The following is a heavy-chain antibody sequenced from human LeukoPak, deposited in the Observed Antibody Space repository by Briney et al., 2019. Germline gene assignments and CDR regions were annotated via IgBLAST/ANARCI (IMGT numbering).Heavy chain of an antibody. Sequence: PGGPLRLSCAASGFTFSSYGMHWVRQAPGKGLEWVAFIRYDGSNKYYADSVKGRFTISRDNSKNTLYLQMNSLRAEDTAVYYCAKPGYYYDSSGYYDLDYWGQGTLVTVSS. CDR2: IRYDGSNK. CDR1: GFTFSSYG. D-gene: IGHD3-22*01. V-gene: IGHV3-30*02. J-gene: IGHJ4*02. CDR3: AKPGYYYDSSGYYDLDY.